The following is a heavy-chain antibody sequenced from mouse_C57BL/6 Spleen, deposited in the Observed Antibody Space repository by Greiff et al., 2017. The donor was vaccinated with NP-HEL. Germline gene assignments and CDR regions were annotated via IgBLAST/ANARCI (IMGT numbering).Heavy chain of an antibody. Sequence: VQLQQSGPELVKPGASVKISCKASGYAFSSSWMNWVKQRPGTGLERTGRIYPGDGDTNSNGKFKGKATLTADISSGTAYMQLSSLTSEDSAVYFCGSGGGYWGQGNTLTVAS. J-gene: IGHJ2*01. CDR3: GSGGGY. CDR2: IYPGDGDT. CDR1: GYAFSSSW. V-gene: IGHV1-82*01.